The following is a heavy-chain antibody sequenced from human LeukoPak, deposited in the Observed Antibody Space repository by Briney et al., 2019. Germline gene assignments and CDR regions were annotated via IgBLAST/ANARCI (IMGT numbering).Heavy chain of an antibody. V-gene: IGHV3-48*03. CDR1: GFTFSSYE. D-gene: IGHD6-13*01. CDR3: AREYSSSWYAPPGYYGMDV. Sequence: PGGSLRLSCAASGFTFSSYEMNWVRQAPGKGLEWVSYISSSGSTIYYADSVKGRFTISRDNAKNSLYLQMNSLRAEDTAVYYCAREYSSSWYAPPGYYGMDVWGQGTTVTVSS. CDR2: ISSSGSTI. J-gene: IGHJ6*02.